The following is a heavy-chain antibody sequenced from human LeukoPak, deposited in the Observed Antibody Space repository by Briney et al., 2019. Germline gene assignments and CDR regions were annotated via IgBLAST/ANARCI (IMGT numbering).Heavy chain of an antibody. D-gene: IGHD3-22*01. CDR1: GYYVNNGYY. J-gene: IGHJ4*02. CDR3: ARVDDSSGYYFLDY. Sequence: PSETLSLTCTVSGYYVNNGYYWGWIRQPPEKGLEWIGTIYHSGNTYNNPSLKSRVTISVDTSKNQFSLKLSSATAADTAVYYCARVDDSSGYYFLDYWGQGILVTVSS. V-gene: IGHV4-38-2*02. CDR2: IYHSGNT.